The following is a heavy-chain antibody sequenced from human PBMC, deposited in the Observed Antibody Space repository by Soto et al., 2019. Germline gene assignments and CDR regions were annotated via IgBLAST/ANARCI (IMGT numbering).Heavy chain of an antibody. V-gene: IGHV4-34*01. CDR2: INHSGST. CDR1: GGSFSGYY. D-gene: IGHD1-26*01. Sequence: PSQTLSLTCAVYGGSFSGYYWSWIRQPPGKGLERIGEINHSGSTNYNPSLKSRVTISIDTSKNQFSLKLSSVTAADTAVYYCARERSGGSYFVKYGMDVWGQGTTVT. J-gene: IGHJ6*02. CDR3: ARERSGGSYFVKYGMDV.